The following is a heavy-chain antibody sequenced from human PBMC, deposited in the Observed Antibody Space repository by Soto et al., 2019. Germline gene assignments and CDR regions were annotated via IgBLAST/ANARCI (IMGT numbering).Heavy chain of an antibody. Sequence: ASETLSLTCAVYGGSFSGYYWSWIRQPPGKGLEWIGEINHSGSTNYNPSLKSRVTISVDTSKNQFSLKLSSVTAADTAVYYCAREPHRALIWFGAYSYGMDVWGQGNTVTVSS. J-gene: IGHJ6*02. CDR2: INHSGST. D-gene: IGHD3-10*01. CDR3: AREPHRALIWFGAYSYGMDV. V-gene: IGHV4-34*01. CDR1: GGSFSGYY.